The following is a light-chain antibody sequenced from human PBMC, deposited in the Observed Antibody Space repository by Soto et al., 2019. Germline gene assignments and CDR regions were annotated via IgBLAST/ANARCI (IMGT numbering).Light chain of an antibody. CDR3: QQYYSTPLT. Sequence: DILMTQSPDSLAVSLGERATINFRSSRSGLFTSNDKSFVAWYQQKPGQSPKLLINWASTRESGVPDRFSGSGSGTDFTLTISSLQAEDVAVYYCQQYYSTPLTFGGGTKVDIK. V-gene: IGKV4-1*01. J-gene: IGKJ4*01. CDR2: WAS. CDR1: RSGLFTSNDKSF.